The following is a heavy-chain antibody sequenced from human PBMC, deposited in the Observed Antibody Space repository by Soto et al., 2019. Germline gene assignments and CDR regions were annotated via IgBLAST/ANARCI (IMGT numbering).Heavy chain of an antibody. CDR3: AKSPPVSYSGHDRGYYYYFYMDV. CDR2: ISGSGGST. CDR1: GFTFSSYA. Sequence: EVQLLESGGGLVQPGGSLRLSCAASGFTFSSYAMSWVRQAPGKGLEWVSAISGSGGSTYYADSVKGRFTISRDNSKNTLHQQLNSLKDEDTAAYYCAKSPPVSYSGHDRGYYYYFYMDVWGKGTPVTGSS. J-gene: IGHJ6*03. D-gene: IGHD5-12*01. V-gene: IGHV3-23*01.